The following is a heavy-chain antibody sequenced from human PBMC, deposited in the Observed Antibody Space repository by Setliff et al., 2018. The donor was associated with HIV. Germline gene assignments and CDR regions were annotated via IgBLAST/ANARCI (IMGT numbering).Heavy chain of an antibody. J-gene: IGHJ6*03. CDR2: IFRGVTT. Sequence: SETLSLTCAVSGYPIIEAYYWLWIRQSPTKGLEYIGIIFRGVTTYYNPSLRSRVALSMDTSKNQFSLRLSSVTAADTAIYYCARADSRRGAGYQYMDVWGKGTTVPSP. V-gene: IGHV4-38-2*01. D-gene: IGHD4-4*01. CDR1: GYPIIEAYY. CDR3: ARADSRRGAGYQYMDV.